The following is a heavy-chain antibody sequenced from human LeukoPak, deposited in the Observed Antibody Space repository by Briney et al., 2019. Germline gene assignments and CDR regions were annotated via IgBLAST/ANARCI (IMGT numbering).Heavy chain of an antibody. D-gene: IGHD3-22*01. CDR1: GYTFTSYY. J-gene: IGHJ3*02. Sequence: ASVKVSCKASGYTFTSYYMHWVRQAPGQGLEWMGIINPSGGSTSYAQKFQGRVTMTEDTSTDAAYMELSSLRSEDTAVYYCATRDVGTMIVVVMDAFDIWGQGTMVTVSS. CDR2: INPSGGST. V-gene: IGHV1-46*01. CDR3: ATRDVGTMIVVVMDAFDI.